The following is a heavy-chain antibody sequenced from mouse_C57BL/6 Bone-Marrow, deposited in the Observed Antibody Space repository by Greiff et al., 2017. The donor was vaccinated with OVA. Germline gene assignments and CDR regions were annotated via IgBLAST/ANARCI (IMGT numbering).Heavy chain of an antibody. J-gene: IGHJ3*01. Sequence: VQRVESGAELVKPGASVKLSCKASGYTFTSYWMQWVKQRPGQGLEWIGEIDPSDSYTNYNQKFKGKATVTVDTSSSTAYMQLSSLTSEDSAVYYCASAVFAYWGQGTLVTVSA. CDR3: ASAVFAY. CDR1: GYTFTSYW. V-gene: IGHV1-50*01. CDR2: IDPSDSYT.